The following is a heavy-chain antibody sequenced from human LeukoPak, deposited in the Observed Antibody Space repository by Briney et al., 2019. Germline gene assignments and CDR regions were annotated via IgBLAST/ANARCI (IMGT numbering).Heavy chain of an antibody. V-gene: IGHV4-59*01. CDR2: IYYSGST. CDR1: GGSISSYY. CDR3: ARNSSPFHAFDI. Sequence: SETLSLTCTVSGGSISSYYWSWIRQPPGKGLEWIGYIYYSGSTNYNPSLKSRVTISVDTSKNQFSPKLSSVTAADTAVYYCARNSSPFHAFDIWGQGTMVTVSS. D-gene: IGHD2/OR15-2a*01. J-gene: IGHJ3*02.